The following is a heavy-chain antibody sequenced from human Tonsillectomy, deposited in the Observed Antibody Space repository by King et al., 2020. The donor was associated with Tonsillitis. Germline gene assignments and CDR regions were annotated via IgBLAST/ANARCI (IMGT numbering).Heavy chain of an antibody. CDR2: INHSGST. CDR3: ARGKYDFWSGFPDYFDY. J-gene: IGHJ4*02. V-gene: IGHV4-34*01. D-gene: IGHD3-3*01. Sequence: QVQLQQWGAGLLKPSETLSLTCAVYGGSFSDYVWSWIRQPPGKGLEWIGDINHSGSTHYKPSLKSRVTISVDTSKNQFSLKLSSVTAADTAVYYCARGKYDFWSGFPDYFDYWGRGTLVTVSS. CDR1: GGSFSDYV.